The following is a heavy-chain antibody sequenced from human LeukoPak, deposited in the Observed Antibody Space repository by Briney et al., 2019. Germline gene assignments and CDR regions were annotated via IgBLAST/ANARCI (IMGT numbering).Heavy chain of an antibody. D-gene: IGHD1-1*01. V-gene: IGHV4-39*07. CDR3: AKSAAGTADFDY. CDR2: IYYSGST. Sequence: NASETLSLTCTVSGGSISSSSYYWGWIRQPPGKGPEWIGSIYYSGSTNYNPSLKSRVTISVDTSKNQFSLKVSSVTAADTAVYYCAKSAAGTADFDYWGQGTLVTVSS. J-gene: IGHJ4*02. CDR1: GGSISSSSYY.